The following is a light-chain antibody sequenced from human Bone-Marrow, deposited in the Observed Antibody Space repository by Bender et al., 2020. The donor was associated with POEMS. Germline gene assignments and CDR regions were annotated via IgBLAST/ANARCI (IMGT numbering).Light chain of an antibody. J-gene: IGLJ3*02. CDR1: SSNIGAHA. CDR2: SSH. V-gene: IGLV1-44*01. CDR3: AGWDNSLNGWV. Sequence: QSVLTQPPSASGTPGQRVTISCSGGSSNIGAHAVNWYQHLPGTAPKLLIYSSHRRPSEVPDRFSGSRTGTSASLAIGGLQSEDEADYYGAGWDNSLNGWVFGRGTKLTVL.